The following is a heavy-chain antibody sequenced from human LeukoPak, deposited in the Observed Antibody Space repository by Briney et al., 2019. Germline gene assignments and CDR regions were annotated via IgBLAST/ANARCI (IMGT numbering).Heavy chain of an antibody. Sequence: KTSETLSLTCAVSGASISGSNYYWGWIRQPPGKGLEWIGNIYSSGSTYYNASLQSRVTISVDTSKNQFSLKLSSVTAADTAVYYCARSPGGDSSGYYYYFDYWGQGTLVTASS. CDR3: ARSPGGDSSGYYYYFDY. V-gene: IGHV4-39*07. CDR1: GASISGSNYY. J-gene: IGHJ4*02. CDR2: IYSSGST. D-gene: IGHD3-22*01.